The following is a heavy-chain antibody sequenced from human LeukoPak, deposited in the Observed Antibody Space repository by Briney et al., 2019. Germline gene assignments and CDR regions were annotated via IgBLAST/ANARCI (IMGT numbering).Heavy chain of an antibody. CDR2: ISSSSYI. Sequence: GGSLRLSCAASGFTFSSYSMNWVRQVPGKGLEWVSSISSSSYIYYADSVKGRFTISRDNAKNSLYLQMNSLRAEDTAVYYCARDRRRYYYDSSGYDAFDIWGQGTTVTVSS. CDR1: GFTFSSYS. V-gene: IGHV3-21*01. D-gene: IGHD3-22*01. J-gene: IGHJ3*02. CDR3: ARDRRRYYYDSSGYDAFDI.